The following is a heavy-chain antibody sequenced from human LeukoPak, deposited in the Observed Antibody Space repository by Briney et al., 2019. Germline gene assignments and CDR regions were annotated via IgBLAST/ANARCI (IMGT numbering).Heavy chain of an antibody. CDR2: ITSDAYI. D-gene: IGHD4-17*01. V-gene: IGHV3-21*01. CDR1: GFAFSRSN. J-gene: IGHJ4*02. CDR3: ARADYGDYGVDY. Sequence: GGSLRLSCAASGFAFSRSNLNWFRQAPGKGLGWVSSITSDAYIYYADSLKGRFSISRDNAKNSVYLQMISLRAEDTAIYYCARADYGDYGVDYWGQGTLVTVSS.